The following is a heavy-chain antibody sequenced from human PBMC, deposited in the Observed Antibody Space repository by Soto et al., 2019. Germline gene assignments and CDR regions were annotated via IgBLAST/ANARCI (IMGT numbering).Heavy chain of an antibody. J-gene: IGHJ5*02. D-gene: IGHD3-3*01. CDR2: INPHGGST. V-gene: IGHV1-46*01. Sequence: ASVKVSCKAPGDTFTSYYLNWVRQAPGQGLEWMGVINPHGGSTTYAQKFQGRVTMTRDTSRSTAYMDLRSLTSDDTAIYYCARSSGGNFGIIIEGSNWFDPWGQGTLVTVSS. CDR3: ARSSGGNFGIIIEGSNWFDP. CDR1: GDTFTSYY.